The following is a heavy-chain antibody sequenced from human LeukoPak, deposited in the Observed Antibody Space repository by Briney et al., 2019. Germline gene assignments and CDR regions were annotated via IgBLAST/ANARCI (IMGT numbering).Heavy chain of an antibody. V-gene: IGHV4-4*07. CDR3: ARVGGSYCVECENNWFDP. D-gene: IGHD1-26*01. CDR2: IHTSGST. Sequence: SETLSLTCTVSGGSISSYYWSWIRQPAGKGLEWIGRIHTSGSTNYNPSLKSRVTMSVDTSKNQFSLKLSSVTAADTAVYYCARVGGSYCVECENNWFDPWGQGTLVTVSS. CDR1: GGSISSYY. J-gene: IGHJ5*02.